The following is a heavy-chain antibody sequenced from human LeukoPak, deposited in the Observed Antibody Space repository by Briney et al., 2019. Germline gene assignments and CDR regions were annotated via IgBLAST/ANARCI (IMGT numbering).Heavy chain of an antibody. CDR1: GFTFSDHY. CDR3: AKGGSSSWRNYYYGMDV. Sequence: GGSLRLSCAASGFTFSDHYMDWVRQAPGKGLEWVSAISGSGGSTYYADSVKGRFTISRDNSKNTLYLQMNSLRAEDTAVYYCAKGGSSSWRNYYYGMDVWGQGTTVTVSS. J-gene: IGHJ6*02. V-gene: IGHV3-23*01. D-gene: IGHD6-13*01. CDR2: ISGSGGST.